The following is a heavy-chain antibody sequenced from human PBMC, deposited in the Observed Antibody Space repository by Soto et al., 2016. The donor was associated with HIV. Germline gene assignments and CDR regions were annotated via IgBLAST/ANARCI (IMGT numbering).Heavy chain of an antibody. V-gene: IGHV3-64*01. CDR2: ISSNGGNT. D-gene: IGHD2-21*02. CDR3: ARDRNGANVVVTAIPDY. J-gene: IGHJ4*02. Sequence: EVQLVESGGGLVQPGGSLRLSCAASGFTFNSYAMHWVRQAPGKGLEHVSGISSNGGNTDYANSVKGRFTISRDNSKNMLYLQMGSLRTEDMAVYYCARDRNGANVVVTAIPDYWGQGTLVTASS. CDR1: GFTFNSYA.